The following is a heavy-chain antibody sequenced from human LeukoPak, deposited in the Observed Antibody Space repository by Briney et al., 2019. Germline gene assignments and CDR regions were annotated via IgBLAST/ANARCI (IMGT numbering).Heavy chain of an antibody. Sequence: WMGWMNPNSGNTGYAQKFQGRVTMTRNTSISTAYMELSSLRSEDTAVYSCARGFVSFFDYWGQGTLVTVSS. J-gene: IGHJ4*02. D-gene: IGHD2-15*01. V-gene: IGHV1-8*01. CDR3: ARGFVSFFDY. CDR2: MNPNSGNT.